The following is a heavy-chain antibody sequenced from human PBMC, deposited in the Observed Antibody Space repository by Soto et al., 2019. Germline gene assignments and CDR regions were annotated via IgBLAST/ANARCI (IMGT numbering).Heavy chain of an antibody. D-gene: IGHD1-26*01. J-gene: IGHJ6*02. CDR2: INSDGSST. Sequence: EERLVESGGGSVQPGGSLRLSCAASRFTFSSYWMYWVRQAPGKGLVWVSRINSDGSSTRYADSVQGRFSISRDNSKSTLYLKMNTLRAEDTAVYYCARRREGYYYGLDVWGQGTTVTVSS. CDR3: ARRREGYYYGLDV. V-gene: IGHV3-74*01. CDR1: RFTFSSYW.